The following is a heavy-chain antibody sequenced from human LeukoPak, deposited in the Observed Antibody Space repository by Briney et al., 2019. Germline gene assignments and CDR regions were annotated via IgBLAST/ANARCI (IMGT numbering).Heavy chain of an antibody. CDR3: AKDYPSAVGASPFEY. CDR1: GFTFSSSG. Sequence: GGSLRLSCAASGFTFSSSGVHWVRQAPGKGLEWVTFIGYDGSNNYDGNSKYYAGSVKGRFTISRDNSKNTLYLQMNSLRPEDTALYYCAKDYPSAVGASPFEYWGQGTLVTVS. D-gene: IGHD1-26*01. V-gene: IGHV3-30*02. J-gene: IGHJ4*02. CDR2: IGYDGSNNYDGNSK.